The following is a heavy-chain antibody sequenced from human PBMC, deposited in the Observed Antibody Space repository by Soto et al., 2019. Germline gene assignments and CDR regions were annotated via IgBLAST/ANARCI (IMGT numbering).Heavy chain of an antibody. D-gene: IGHD1-26*01. Sequence: SVKVSCKASGGSFRGYTISWVRQAPGQALEWMGWITPFSGDVHYAQKFQERVTITRDRSINTAYMQMSSLRSEDTAMYFCAGGGAGSGPFTWELPDHWGQGTLVTVSS. J-gene: IGHJ4*02. CDR2: ITPFSGDV. CDR1: GGSFRGYT. V-gene: IGHV1-45*02. CDR3: AGGGAGSGPFTWELPDH.